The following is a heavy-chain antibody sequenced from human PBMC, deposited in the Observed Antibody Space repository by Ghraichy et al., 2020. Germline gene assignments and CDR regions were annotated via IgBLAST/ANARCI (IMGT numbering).Heavy chain of an antibody. V-gene: IGHV3-23*01. Sequence: GGSLRLSCVASGFPFSTYGMAWVRQAPGKGLEWVSSIAVSVGFTYTADSAKGRFSISRDNSKNTLYLEMNRLRIDDTAIYHCARSPTTPGLSYHMDVWGKGTTVTVSS. J-gene: IGHJ6*03. CDR2: IAVSVGFT. D-gene: IGHD4-17*01. CDR1: GFPFSTYG. CDR3: ARSPTTPGLSYHMDV.